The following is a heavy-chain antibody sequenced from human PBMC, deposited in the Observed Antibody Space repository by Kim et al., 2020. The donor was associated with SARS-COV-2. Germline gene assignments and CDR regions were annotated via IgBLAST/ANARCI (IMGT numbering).Heavy chain of an antibody. Sequence: GGSLRLSCAASGFSFSYYRFHWVRQPPGKGLLWVSRIESDGTTTTYADSVKGRFTISRDNTKNTVHLQMNSLRVEDTAVYYCARAIIYRSGSFVSDAFDLWGQGTMVTVSS. V-gene: IGHV3-74*03. CDR3: ARAIIYRSGSFVSDAFDL. D-gene: IGHD3-3*01. J-gene: IGHJ3*01. CDR1: GFSFSYYR. CDR2: IESDGTTT.